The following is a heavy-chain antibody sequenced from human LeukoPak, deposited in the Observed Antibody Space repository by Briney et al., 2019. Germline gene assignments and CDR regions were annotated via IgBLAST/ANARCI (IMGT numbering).Heavy chain of an antibody. J-gene: IGHJ6*02. V-gene: IGHV1-46*01. D-gene: IGHD3-10*01. CDR2: INPSDAAT. CDR1: GYTFTMYY. CDR3: AREGYFGSGIDYFYGMDV. Sequence: ASVKVSCKASGYTFTMYYIHWVRQAPGQGLEWMGMINPSDAATTYAQSFQGRVTMTRDMSTTTVYMDLRSLRSDDTAVYFCAREGYFGSGIDYFYGMDVWGQGTKVTVSS.